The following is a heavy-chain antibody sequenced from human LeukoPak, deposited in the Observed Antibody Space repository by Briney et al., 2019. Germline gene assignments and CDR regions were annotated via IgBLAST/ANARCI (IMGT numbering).Heavy chain of an antibody. D-gene: IGHD6-19*01. CDR2: INPNSGGT. CDR1: GYTFTGYY. J-gene: IGHJ4*02. CDR3: ARGSSGWYSPIDY. Sequence: GASVKVSCKASGYTFTGYYMHWVRQAPGQGLEWMGWINPNSGGTNYAQKFQGRVTMTRDTSISTAYMELRSDDTPVYYCARGSSGWYSPIDYWGQGTLVTVSS. V-gene: IGHV1-2*02.